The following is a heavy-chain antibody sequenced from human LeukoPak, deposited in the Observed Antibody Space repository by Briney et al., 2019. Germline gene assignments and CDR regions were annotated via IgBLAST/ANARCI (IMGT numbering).Heavy chain of an antibody. CDR1: GYTFTSYG. CDR3: ARGYCSGGSCYSQYYYYYYMDV. D-gene: IGHD2-15*01. V-gene: IGHV1-8*02. CDR2: MNPNSGNT. Sequence: ASVKVSCKASGYTFTSYGISWVRQAPGQGLEWMGWMNPNSGNTGYAQKFQGRVTMTRNTSISTAYMELSSLRSEDTAVYYCARGYCSGGSCYSQYYYYYYMDVWGKGTTVTISS. J-gene: IGHJ6*03.